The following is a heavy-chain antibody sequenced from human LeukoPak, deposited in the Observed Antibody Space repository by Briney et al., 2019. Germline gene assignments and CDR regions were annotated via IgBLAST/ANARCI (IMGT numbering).Heavy chain of an antibody. Sequence: SQTLSLTCAISGDSFYSVSVVWNWIRQSPSRGLEWLGKTYYRSKWYNDYAVSVKSLITINPDTSKNQFSLQLDSVTPEDTAVYYCARGRLGTYDYWGQGTLVTVSS. D-gene: IGHD7-27*01. CDR1: GDSFYSVSVV. J-gene: IGHJ4*02. CDR3: ARGRLGTYDY. CDR2: TYYRSKWYN. V-gene: IGHV6-1*01.